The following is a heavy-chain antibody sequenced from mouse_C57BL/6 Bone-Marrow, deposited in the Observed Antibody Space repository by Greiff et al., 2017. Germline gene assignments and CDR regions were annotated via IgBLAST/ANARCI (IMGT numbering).Heavy chain of an antibody. CDR1: GYTFTSYG. V-gene: IGHV1-81*01. J-gene: IGHJ3*01. Sequence: VQLQQSGAELARPGASVKLSCKASGYTFTSYGISWVKQRTGQGLEWIGEIYPRSGNTYYNDKFKGKATLTEDKSSSTAYMELRSLTSEDSAVYFCARGGVSGAWFAHGGKGTLVTVSA. CDR2: IYPRSGNT. CDR3: ARGGVSGAWFAH.